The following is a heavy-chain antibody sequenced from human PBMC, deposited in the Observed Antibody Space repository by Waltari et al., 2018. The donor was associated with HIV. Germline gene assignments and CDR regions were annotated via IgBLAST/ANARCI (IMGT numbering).Heavy chain of an antibody. CDR2: INTDGSDT. CDR1: GFTFSSCW. CDR3: ARDRYTGSSDFDY. D-gene: IGHD1-26*01. V-gene: IGHV3-74*01. Sequence: EVQLVESGGGLVQPGGSLRLSCAASGFTFSSCWMPWFRQAPGKGLVWVSRINTDGSDTRYGDSVKGRFTISRDNAKNTLYLQMNSLRDEDTAMYYCARDRYTGSSDFDYWGQGTLVSVSS. J-gene: IGHJ4*02.